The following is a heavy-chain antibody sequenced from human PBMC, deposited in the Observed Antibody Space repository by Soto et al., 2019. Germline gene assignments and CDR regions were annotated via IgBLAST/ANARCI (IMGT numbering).Heavy chain of an antibody. V-gene: IGHV1-69*02. CDR3: ARHHGYCSSFSCYKEWYFEL. CDR1: GGTFSSYT. J-gene: IGHJ2*01. Sequence: QVQLVQSGTEVKKPGSSVRVSCKASGGTFSSYTISWVRQAPGQGLEWMGRIIPILGVPNYARKFQGRVTISADKSTSTAYMEMSSLRSEYTAVYYCARHHGYCSSFSCYKEWYFELWGRGTLVTVSS. D-gene: IGHD2-2*02. CDR2: IIPILGVP.